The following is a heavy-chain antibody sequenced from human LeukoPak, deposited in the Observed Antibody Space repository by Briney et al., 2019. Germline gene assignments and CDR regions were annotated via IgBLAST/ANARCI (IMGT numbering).Heavy chain of an antibody. J-gene: IGHJ5*02. CDR3: ARGGTTVTPGLLWFDP. Sequence: PSETLSLTCAVYGGSISSHYWSWIRQPPGKGLEWIGYIYYSGSTKYNPSLKSRVTISVDTSKNQFSLKLSSVTAVDTAVYYCARGGTTVTPGLLWFDPWGQGTLVTVSS. CDR1: GGSISSHY. D-gene: IGHD4-17*01. V-gene: IGHV4-59*11. CDR2: IYYSGST.